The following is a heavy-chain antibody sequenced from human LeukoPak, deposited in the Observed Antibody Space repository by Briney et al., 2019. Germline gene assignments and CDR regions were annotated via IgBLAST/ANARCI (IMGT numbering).Heavy chain of an antibody. CDR2: IRSKANSYAT. D-gene: IGHD1-14*01. V-gene: IGHV3-73*01. J-gene: IGHJ3*02. Sequence: GGSLRLSCAASGFTFSGSAMHWVRQASGKGLEWVGRIRSKANSYATAYAASVKGRFTISRDDSKNTAYLQMNSLKTEDTAVYYCARDHSRNVGGLDAFDIWGQGTMVTVSS. CDR3: ARDHSRNVGGLDAFDI. CDR1: GFTFSGSA.